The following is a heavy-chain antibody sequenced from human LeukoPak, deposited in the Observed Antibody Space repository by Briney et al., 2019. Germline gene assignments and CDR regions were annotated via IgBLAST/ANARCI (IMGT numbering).Heavy chain of an antibody. CDR1: GFTFSSYA. V-gene: IGHV3-30-3*01. CDR3: ARDPSGSGWSLNN. CDR2: ISYDGSNK. Sequence: PGGSLRLSCAASGFTFSSYAMHWVRQAPGKGLEWVAVISYDGSNKYYADSVKGRFTISRDNSKNTLYLQMNSLRAEDTAVYYCARDPSGSGWSLNNWGQGTLVTVSS. J-gene: IGHJ4*02. D-gene: IGHD6-19*01.